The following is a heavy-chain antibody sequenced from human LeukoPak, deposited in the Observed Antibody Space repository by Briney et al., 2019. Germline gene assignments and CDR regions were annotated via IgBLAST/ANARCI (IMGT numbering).Heavy chain of an antibody. D-gene: IGHD3-22*01. CDR3: ARDSTDYYDSSPPDAFDI. Sequence: PGGSLRLSCAASGFTFSSYWMSWVRQAPGKGLEWVANIKQDGSEKYYVDSVKGRFTISRDNAKNSLYLQMNSLRAEDTAVYYCARDSTDYYDSSPPDAFDIWGQGTMVTVSS. J-gene: IGHJ3*02. CDR2: IKQDGSEK. V-gene: IGHV3-7*01. CDR1: GFTFSSYW.